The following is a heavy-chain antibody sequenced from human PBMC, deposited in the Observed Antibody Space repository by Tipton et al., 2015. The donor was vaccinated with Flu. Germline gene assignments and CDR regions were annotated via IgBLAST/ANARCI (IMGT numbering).Heavy chain of an antibody. CDR3: SAGDIFDF. D-gene: IGHD2-21*01. J-gene: IGHJ3*01. CDR2: IKQDGSVK. Sequence: SLRLSCAASGFIFSDYWMTWARQAPGKGLEWVANIKQDGSVKQYVGSVKGRFTISRDNARNSVYLQMNSLRVEDTAVYYCSAGDIFDFWGQGTMVTVSS. V-gene: IGHV3-7*01. CDR1: GFIFSDYW.